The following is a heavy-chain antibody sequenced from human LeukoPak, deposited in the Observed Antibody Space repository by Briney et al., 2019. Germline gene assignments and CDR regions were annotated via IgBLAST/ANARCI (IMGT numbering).Heavy chain of an antibody. CDR1: GGSISSYY. CDR2: IYYSGST. Sequence: PSETLSLTCTVSGGSISSYYWSWIRQPPGKGLEWIGYIYYSGSTNYNPSLKSRVTISVDTSKNQFSLKLSSVTAADTAVYYCARDSMVGAPHFDYWGQGTLVTVSS. D-gene: IGHD1-26*01. CDR3: ARDSMVGAPHFDY. J-gene: IGHJ4*02. V-gene: IGHV4-59*01.